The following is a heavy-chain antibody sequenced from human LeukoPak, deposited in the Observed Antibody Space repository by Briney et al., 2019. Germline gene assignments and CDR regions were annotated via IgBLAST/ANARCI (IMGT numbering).Heavy chain of an antibody. CDR2: ISGSGGST. CDR1: GFTFSSYA. D-gene: IGHD6-19*01. Sequence: GVPLRLSCAASGFTFSSYAMSWVRQAPGKGLEWVSAISGSGGSTYYADSVKGRFTISRDNSKNTLYLQMNSLRAEDTAVYYCASHKTGYSSGWADAFDIWGQGTMVTVSS. CDR3: ASHKTGYSSGWADAFDI. V-gene: IGHV3-23*01. J-gene: IGHJ3*02.